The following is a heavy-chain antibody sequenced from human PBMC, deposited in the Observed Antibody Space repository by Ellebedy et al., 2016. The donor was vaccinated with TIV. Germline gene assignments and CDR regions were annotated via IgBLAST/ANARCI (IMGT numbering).Heavy chain of an antibody. CDR2: IYTSGST. V-gene: IGHV4-4*07. J-gene: IGHJ6*02. Sequence: SETLSLXCTVSGGSISSYYWSWIRQPAGKGLEWIGRIYTSGSTNYNPSLKSRVTMSVDTSKNQFSLKLNSVSAADTAVYFCARQTSFMKGMDVWGQGTTVTVFS. CDR1: GGSISSYY. D-gene: IGHD3-16*01. CDR3: ARQTSFMKGMDV.